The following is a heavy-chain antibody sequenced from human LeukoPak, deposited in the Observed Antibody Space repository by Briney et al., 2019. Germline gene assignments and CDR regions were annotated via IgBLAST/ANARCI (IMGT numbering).Heavy chain of an antibody. D-gene: IGHD6-13*01. V-gene: IGHV3-21*01. J-gene: IGHJ5*02. Sequence: PEGSLRLSCAASGFTFSSHSMAWVRQPPGKGLEWVSCISSSGSYIFYADSVKGRFTVSRDNAKKSLYLQMNSLRVDDTAIYYCARVRTYSNSYYDFDPWGQGTLVTVSS. CDR3: ARVRTYSNSYYDFDP. CDR1: GFTFSSHS. CDR2: ISSSGSYI.